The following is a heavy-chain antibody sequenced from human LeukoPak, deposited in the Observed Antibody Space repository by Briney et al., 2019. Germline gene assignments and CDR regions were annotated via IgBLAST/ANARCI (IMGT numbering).Heavy chain of an antibody. CDR2: ISYDGSNK. Sequence: PGGSLRLSCAASGFTFSSYGMHWVCQAPGKGLEWVAVISYDGSNKYYADSVKGRFTISRDNSKNTLYLQMNSLRAEDTAVYYCAKPRAQGYYGSGKGMDVWGQGTTVTVSS. V-gene: IGHV3-30*18. CDR1: GFTFSSYG. D-gene: IGHD3-10*01. CDR3: AKPRAQGYYGSGKGMDV. J-gene: IGHJ6*02.